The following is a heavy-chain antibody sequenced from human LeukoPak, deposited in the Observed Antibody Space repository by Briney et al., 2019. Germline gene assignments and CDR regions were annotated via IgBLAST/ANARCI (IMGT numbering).Heavy chain of an antibody. CDR2: ISYDGSNK. J-gene: IGHJ6*02. V-gene: IGHV3-30-3*01. CDR3: ARDVVAFSGNVWHGMDV. CDR1: GFTFSSYA. Sequence: GGSLRLSCAASGFTFSSYAMHWVRQAPGKGLEWVAVISYDGSNKYYADSVKGRFTISRDNSKNTLYLQMNSLRAEDTAVYYCARDVVAFSGNVWHGMDVWGQGTTVTVSS. D-gene: IGHD2-15*01.